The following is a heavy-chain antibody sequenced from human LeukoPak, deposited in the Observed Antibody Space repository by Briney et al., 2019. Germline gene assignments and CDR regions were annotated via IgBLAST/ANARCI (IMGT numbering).Heavy chain of an antibody. D-gene: IGHD3-10*01. CDR1: GGSISSGSYY. CDR3: AREASIPYGSGSYFLTGYYYYYMDV. CDR2: IYTSGST. Sequence: SQTLSLTCTVSGGSISSGSYYWSWIRQPAGKGLEWIGRIYTSGSTNYNPSLKSRVTISVDTSKNQFSLKLSSVTAADTAVYYCAREASIPYGSGSYFLTGYYYYYMDVWGKGTTVTISS. J-gene: IGHJ6*03. V-gene: IGHV4-61*02.